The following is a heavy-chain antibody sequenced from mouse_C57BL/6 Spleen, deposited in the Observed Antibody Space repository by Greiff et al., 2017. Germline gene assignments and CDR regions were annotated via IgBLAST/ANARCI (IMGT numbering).Heavy chain of an antibody. CDR2: INPSSGYT. J-gene: IGHJ3*01. V-gene: IGHV1-4*01. CDR1: GYTFTSYT. D-gene: IGHD2-2*01. Sequence: QVQLQQSGAELARPGASVKMSCKASGYTFTSYTMHWVQQRPGQGLDWIGYINPSSGYTKYNQKFQDKATLTADKSSSTAYMQLSSLTSEDSAVYYCARLNGYPFAYWGQGTLVTVSA. CDR3: ARLNGYPFAY.